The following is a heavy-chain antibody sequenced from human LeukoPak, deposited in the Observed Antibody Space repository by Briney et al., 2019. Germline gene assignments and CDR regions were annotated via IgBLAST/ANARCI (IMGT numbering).Heavy chain of an antibody. CDR1: GGTFSSYA. CDR2: IIPIYGTP. Sequence: GASVKVSCKASGGTFSSYAISWVRQAPGQGLEWMGGIIPIYGTPNYAQKLQGRVTMTTDTSTSTAYMELRSLRSDDTAVYYCARVVYYGSGSRYYFDYWGQGTLVTVSS. J-gene: IGHJ4*02. CDR3: ARVVYYGSGSRYYFDY. V-gene: IGHV1-69*05. D-gene: IGHD3-10*01.